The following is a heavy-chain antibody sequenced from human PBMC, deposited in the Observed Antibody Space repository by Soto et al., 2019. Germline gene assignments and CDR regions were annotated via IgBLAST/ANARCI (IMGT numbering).Heavy chain of an antibody. D-gene: IGHD4-17*01. CDR3: ARGLRGYYGKDV. CDR2: IKGDASSI. Sequence: EVQLVESGGGLVQPGGSLRLSCAASGFTFSDYWMHWVRQAPGKGLVWVSRIKGDASSIAYADSVRGRFTISRDNAKKTLYLETNSLRAEDTAVYDCARGLRGYYGKDVWGQGTTVTVSS. V-gene: IGHV3-74*01. CDR1: GFTFSDYW. J-gene: IGHJ6*02.